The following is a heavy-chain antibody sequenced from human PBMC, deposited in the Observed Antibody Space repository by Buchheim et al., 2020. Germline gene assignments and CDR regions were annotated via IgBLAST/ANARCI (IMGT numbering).Heavy chain of an antibody. CDR1: GGSIGSTNSF. Sequence: QLQLQESGPGLVKPSETLSLNCIVSGGSIGSTNSFWGWIRQPPGKGLEWIGSIYYSWNTYYNPSLKSRVTISLDTSKNQFSLKLTSVTAADTAVYYCARDPSAYVTLVRGVDGMDVWGQGTT. CDR3: ARDPSAYVTLVRGVDGMDV. D-gene: IGHD3-10*01. V-gene: IGHV4-39*07. J-gene: IGHJ6*02. CDR2: IYYSWNT.